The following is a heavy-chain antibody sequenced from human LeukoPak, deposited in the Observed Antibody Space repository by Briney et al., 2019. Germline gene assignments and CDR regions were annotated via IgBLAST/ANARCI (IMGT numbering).Heavy chain of an antibody. J-gene: IGHJ4*02. CDR3: ARDTLGEGEDANYAVYYFDY. V-gene: IGHV3-7*01. CDR2: IKQDGNEK. Sequence: GSLRLSCAASGFRFNTYWMSWVRQAPGKGLEWVANIKQDGNEKYYADSVKGRFTISRDNGKNSLDLQMNSLRADDTAVYYCARDTLGEGEDANYAVYYFDYWGQGTVVTVSS. CDR1: GFRFNTYW. D-gene: IGHD4/OR15-4a*01.